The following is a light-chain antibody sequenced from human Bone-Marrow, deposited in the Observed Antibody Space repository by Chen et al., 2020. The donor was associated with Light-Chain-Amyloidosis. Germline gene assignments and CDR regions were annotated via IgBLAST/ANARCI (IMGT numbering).Light chain of an antibody. J-gene: IGLJ3*02. Sequence: NFMLTQPHSVSESPGKTVIISCTRSGGSIATNYVQGYQPRPGSSPTTVIYEDDQRPSGVPDRFSGSIDRSSNSASLTISGLKTEDEADYYCQSYQGSSQGVFGGGTKLTVL. V-gene: IGLV6-57*01. CDR2: EDD. CDR1: GGSIATNY. CDR3: QSYQGSSQGV.